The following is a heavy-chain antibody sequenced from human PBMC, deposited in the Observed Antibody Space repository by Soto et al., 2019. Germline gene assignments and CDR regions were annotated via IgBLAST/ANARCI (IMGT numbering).Heavy chain of an antibody. CDR3: ARAGGYSGYDPETDLQQLDLDLFDY. V-gene: IGHV3-33*01. D-gene: IGHD5-12*01. CDR2: IWYDGSNK. J-gene: IGHJ4*02. Sequence: QVQLVESGGGVVQPGRSLRLSCAASGFTFSSYGMHWVRQAPGKGLEWVAVIWYDGSNKYYADSVKGRFTISRDNSKNTLYLQMNRLRAEDTAVYYCARAGGYSGYDPETDLQQLDLDLFDYWGQGTLVTVSS. CDR1: GFTFSSYG.